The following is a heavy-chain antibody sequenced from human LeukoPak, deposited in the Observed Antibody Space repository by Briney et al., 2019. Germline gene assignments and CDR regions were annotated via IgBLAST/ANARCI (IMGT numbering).Heavy chain of an antibody. D-gene: IGHD3-16*02. CDR1: GYTFTSYA. V-gene: IGHV7-4-1*02. Sequence: ASVKVSCEASGYTFTSYAMNWVRQAPGQGLEWMGWINTNTGNPTYAQGFTGRFVFSLDTSVSTAYLQISSLQPEDTAVYYCARAYQHLGELSLPDYWGQGTLVTVSS. CDR3: ARAYQHLGELSLPDY. J-gene: IGHJ4*02. CDR2: INTNTGNP.